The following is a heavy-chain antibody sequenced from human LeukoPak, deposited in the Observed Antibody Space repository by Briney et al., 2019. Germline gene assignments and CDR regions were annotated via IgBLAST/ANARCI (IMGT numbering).Heavy chain of an antibody. CDR2: INHSGST. V-gene: IGHV4-34*01. D-gene: IGHD6-13*01. Sequence: TSETLSLTCAVYGGSFSGYYWSWIRQPPGKGLEWIGEINHSGSTNYNPPLKSRVTISVDTSKNQFSLKLSSVTAADTAVYYCARESSSWTNYYYYYMDVWGKGTTVTVSS. J-gene: IGHJ6*03. CDR3: ARESSSWTNYYYYYMDV. CDR1: GGSFSGYY.